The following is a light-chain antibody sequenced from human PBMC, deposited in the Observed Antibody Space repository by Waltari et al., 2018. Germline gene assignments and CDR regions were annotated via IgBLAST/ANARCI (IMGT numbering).Light chain of an antibody. V-gene: IGLV1-40*01. Sequence: QSVLTQPPSVSGAPGQRVTISCTGSGSNIGAGYDVHWYQQLPRAAPKLLIYGSTSRPVGVPDRFFGSTSGTSAALAITGFQAEDEADYYCQSYDTSLSVVFGGGTKLTVL. J-gene: IGLJ3*02. CDR2: GST. CDR1: GSNIGAGYD. CDR3: QSYDTSLSVV.